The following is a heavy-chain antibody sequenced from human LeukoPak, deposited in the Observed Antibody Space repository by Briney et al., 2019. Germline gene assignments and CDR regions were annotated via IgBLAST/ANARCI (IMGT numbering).Heavy chain of an antibody. D-gene: IGHD2-2*01. Sequence: SETLSLTCAVSGYSISSGYYWGWFRQPPGKGLEWIGSIYHSGSTYYNPSLKSRVTISVDTSKNQFSLKLSSVTAADTAVYYCARHARHAPFDYWGQGTLVTVSS. CDR2: IYHSGST. CDR1: GYSISSGYY. J-gene: IGHJ4*02. V-gene: IGHV4-38-2*01. CDR3: ARHARHAPFDY.